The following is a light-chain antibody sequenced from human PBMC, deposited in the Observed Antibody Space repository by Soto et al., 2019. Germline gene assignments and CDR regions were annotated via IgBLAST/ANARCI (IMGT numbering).Light chain of an antibody. Sequence: VDRVTITCRASQSISSYLNWYQQKPGKAPKLLIYAASSLQSGVPSRFSGSGSGTDFTLTISSLQPEDFATYYCQQSNSTPITFGQGTRLEIK. CDR3: QQSNSTPIT. CDR2: AAS. CDR1: QSISSY. V-gene: IGKV1-39*01. J-gene: IGKJ5*01.